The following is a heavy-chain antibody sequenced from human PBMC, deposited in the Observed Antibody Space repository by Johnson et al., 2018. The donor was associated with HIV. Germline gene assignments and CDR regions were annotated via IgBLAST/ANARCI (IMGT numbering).Heavy chain of an antibody. J-gene: IGHJ3*02. CDR3: AKAGYSSGWYRVLYSNDAFDI. Sequence: QVQLVESGGGVVQPGRSLRLSCAASGFTFSSYGMHWVRQAPGKGLEWVAFIRYDGSNKYYADSVKGRFTISRDNSKNTLYLQMNSLRAEDTAVYYCAKAGYSSGWYRVLYSNDAFDIWGQGTMVTVSS. V-gene: IGHV3-30*02. D-gene: IGHD6-19*01. CDR1: GFTFSSYG. CDR2: IRYDGSNK.